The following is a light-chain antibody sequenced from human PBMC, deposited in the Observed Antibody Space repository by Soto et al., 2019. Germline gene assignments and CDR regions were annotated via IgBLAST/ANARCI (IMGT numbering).Light chain of an antibody. CDR1: QSLSGN. J-gene: IGKJ1*01. Sequence: IVMTQSRATLACDPGESVXLPCMPSQSLSGNLAWYQQKPGQAPRLLIYDTSTRATGVPARFSGSRSGPEFTLTINSLQSEDFAVYYCQQYNNWPRGTFGQGTKVDIK. CDR2: DTS. V-gene: IGKV3-15*01. CDR3: QQYNNWPRGT.